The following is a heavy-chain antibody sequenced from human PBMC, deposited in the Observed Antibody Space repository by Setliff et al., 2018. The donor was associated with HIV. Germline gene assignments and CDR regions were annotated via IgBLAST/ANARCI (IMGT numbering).Heavy chain of an antibody. D-gene: IGHD6-13*01. J-gene: IGHJ6*03. CDR2: IYDSEST. CDR1: GGSISSGDYY. V-gene: IGHV4-30-4*08. CDR3: ARGRYRSRWYASDHYYIDV. Sequence: SETLSLTCTVSGGSISSGDYYWSWIRQPPGKGLEWIGNIYDSESTYYNPSLKSRVNISVDTSKNQFSLKLRSVTAADTALYYCARGRYRSRWYASDHYYIDVWGKGTTVTVSS.